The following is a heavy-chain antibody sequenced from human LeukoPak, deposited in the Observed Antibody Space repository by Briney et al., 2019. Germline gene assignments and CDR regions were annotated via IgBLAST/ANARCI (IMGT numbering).Heavy chain of an antibody. Sequence: ASVKVSCKASGYTLTSYDINWVRQATGQGLEWMGWMNPNSGNTGYAQKFQGRVTMTRNTSISTAYMELSSLRSEDTAVYYCARGVSYGSGSYYAYWGQGTLVTVSS. V-gene: IGHV1-8*01. CDR1: GYTLTSYD. J-gene: IGHJ4*02. CDR3: ARGVSYGSGSYYAY. CDR2: MNPNSGNT. D-gene: IGHD3-10*01.